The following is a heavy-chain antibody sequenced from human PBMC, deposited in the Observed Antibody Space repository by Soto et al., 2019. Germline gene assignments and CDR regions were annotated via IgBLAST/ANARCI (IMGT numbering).Heavy chain of an antibody. CDR1: GGSFSGYY. CDR3: ARGGQYSSSLDY. Sequence: PSETLSLTCAVYGGSFSGYYWSWIRQPPGKGLEWIGEINHSGSTNYNPSLKSRVTISVDTSKNQFSLKLSSVTAADTAAYYCARGGQYSSSLDYWGQGTLVTVSS. D-gene: IGHD6-6*01. V-gene: IGHV4-34*01. CDR2: INHSGST. J-gene: IGHJ4*02.